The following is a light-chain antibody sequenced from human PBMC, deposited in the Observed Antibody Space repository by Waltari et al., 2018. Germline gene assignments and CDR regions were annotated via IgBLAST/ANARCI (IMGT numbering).Light chain of an antibody. CDR2: DGS. V-gene: IGKV3-11*01. CDR1: QLVGKF. Sequence: EIVLTQSPATLSLSPGERATLSFRTSQLVGKFLAWYQQKPGRAPRLLISDGSNRATGIPARFSGSGSGTDFTLTITSLEPEDSATYFCQQRSKWPPTFGQGTKVEIK. CDR3: QQRSKWPPT. J-gene: IGKJ1*01.